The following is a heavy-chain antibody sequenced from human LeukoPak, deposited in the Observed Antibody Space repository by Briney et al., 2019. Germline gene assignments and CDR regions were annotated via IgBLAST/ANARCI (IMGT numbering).Heavy chain of an antibody. CDR3: AREEYDYALGAFDY. V-gene: IGHV1-18*04. Sequence: ASVNVSCKASGYTFTSYGISWVRQAPGQGLEWMGWISAYNGNTNYAQKLQGRVTMTTDTSTSTAYMELRSLRSDDTAVYYCAREEYDYALGAFDYWGQGTLVTVSS. CDR1: GYTFTSYG. J-gene: IGHJ4*02. CDR2: ISAYNGNT. D-gene: IGHD4/OR15-4a*01.